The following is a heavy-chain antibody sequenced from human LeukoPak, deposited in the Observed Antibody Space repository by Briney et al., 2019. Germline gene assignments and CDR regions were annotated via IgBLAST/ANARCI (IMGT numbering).Heavy chain of an antibody. J-gene: IGHJ4*02. CDR2: INPNSGGT. V-gene: IGHV1-2*02. Sequence: WASVKVSCKASGYTFTGYYMHWVRQAPGQGLEWMGWINPNSGGTNYAQKFQGRVTMTRDTSISTAYMELSRLRSDDTAVYYCARAGWELLSDFDYWGQGTLVTVSS. CDR1: GYTFTGYY. D-gene: IGHD1-26*01. CDR3: ARAGWELLSDFDY.